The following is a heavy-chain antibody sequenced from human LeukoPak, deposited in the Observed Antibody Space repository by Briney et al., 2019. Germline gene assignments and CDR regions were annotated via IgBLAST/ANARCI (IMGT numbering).Heavy chain of an antibody. CDR1: GFTVSSKY. CDR2: IYDGGSA. V-gene: IGHV3-66*01. Sequence: GGSLRLSCAASGFTVSSKYISWVRQAPGKGLEWVSVIYDGGSADYADSVKGRFTISRDNSKSKVYLQMNSLRAEDTAVFYCARTSTSTGDPFDYWGQGTLVTVSS. CDR3: ARTSTSTGDPFDY. J-gene: IGHJ4*02. D-gene: IGHD7-27*01.